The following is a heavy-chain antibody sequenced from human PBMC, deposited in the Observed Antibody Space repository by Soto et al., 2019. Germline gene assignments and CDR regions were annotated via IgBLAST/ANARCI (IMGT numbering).Heavy chain of an antibody. Sequence: PGGSLRLSCEASGFTVSSNYMSWVRQAPGKGLEWVSVIYSGGSTYYADSVKGRFTISRDNSKNTLYLQMNSLRAEDTAVYYCARVLYDFWSGYYALDYWGQGTLVTVSS. CDR3: ARVLYDFWSGYYALDY. D-gene: IGHD3-3*01. CDR2: IYSGGST. V-gene: IGHV3-53*01. CDR1: GFTVSSNY. J-gene: IGHJ4*02.